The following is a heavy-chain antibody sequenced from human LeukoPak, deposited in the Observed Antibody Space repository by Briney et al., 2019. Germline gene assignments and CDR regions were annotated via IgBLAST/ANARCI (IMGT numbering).Heavy chain of an antibody. J-gene: IGHJ4*02. CDR3: VKDRAGSFCLDS. V-gene: IGHV3-33*06. CDR1: GFPFRSYP. D-gene: IGHD1-26*01. CDR2: IWNDGSNK. Sequence: GGSLRLSCAASGFPFRSYPMHWVRQGPGKGLERLSVIWNDGSNKYYADSVKGRFTISRDNSKNTLFLQMDSLRADDTAVYYCVKDRAGSFCLDSWGQGSLVTVSS.